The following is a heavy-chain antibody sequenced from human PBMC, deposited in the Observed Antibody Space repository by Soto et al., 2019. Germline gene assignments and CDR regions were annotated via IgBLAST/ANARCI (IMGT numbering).Heavy chain of an antibody. CDR1: GGSISSSNW. J-gene: IGHJ4*02. CDR2: IDTSGHST. D-gene: IGHD6-13*01. CDR3: AKDSWYFDL. Sequence: PSETLSLTCAVSGGSISSSNWWSWVRQPPGKGLEWVARIDTSGHSTNYAESVKGRFTISRDNAKNTVSLQMNSLRVEDTGVYYCAKDSWYFDLWSQGSQVTVSS. V-gene: IGHV3-74*01.